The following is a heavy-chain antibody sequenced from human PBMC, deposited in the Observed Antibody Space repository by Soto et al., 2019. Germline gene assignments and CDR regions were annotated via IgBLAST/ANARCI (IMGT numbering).Heavy chain of an antibody. CDR2: IKGEGSVK. D-gene: IGHD6-13*01. V-gene: IGHV3-7*03. Sequence: VGSLRLSCAASESTFSSIWTAWVRQAPGKGREWVAVIKGEGSVKYYVDSVNGRFTISRDNAKNLLYLQMNSLRTEDTAVYYCARDQTPQISGSWLEALDIWGQGPMAT. J-gene: IGHJ3*02. CDR1: ESTFSSIW. CDR3: ARDQTPQISGSWLEALDI.